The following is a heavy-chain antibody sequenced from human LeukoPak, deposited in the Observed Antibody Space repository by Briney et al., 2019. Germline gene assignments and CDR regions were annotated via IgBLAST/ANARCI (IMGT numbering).Heavy chain of an antibody. Sequence: SETLSLTCTVSGGSISSSSYYWGWIRQPPGKGLEWIGSIYYSGSTYYNPSLRSRVTISVDTSKNQFSLKLSSVTAADTAVYYCARQFTRGGYCFDYWGQGTLVTVSS. CDR1: GGSISSSSYY. V-gene: IGHV4-39*01. CDR3: ARQFTRGGYCFDY. D-gene: IGHD6-25*01. CDR2: IYYSGST. J-gene: IGHJ4*02.